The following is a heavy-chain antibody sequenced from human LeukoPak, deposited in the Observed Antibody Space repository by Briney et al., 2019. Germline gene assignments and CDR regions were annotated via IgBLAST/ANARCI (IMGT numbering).Heavy chain of an antibody. V-gene: IGHV4-34*01. CDR2: INHSGST. J-gene: IGHJ4*02. CDR3: ARGGVFDYDFWSGYYTFDY. CDR1: GGSFSGYY. Sequence: SETLSLTCAVYGGSFSGYYWSWIRQPPGKGLEWIGEINHSGSTNYNPSLKSRVTISVDTSKNQFSLKLSSVTAADTAVYYCARGGVFDYDFWSGYYTFDYWGQGTLVTVSS. D-gene: IGHD3-3*01.